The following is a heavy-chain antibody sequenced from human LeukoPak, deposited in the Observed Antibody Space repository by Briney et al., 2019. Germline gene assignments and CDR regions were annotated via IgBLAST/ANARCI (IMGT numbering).Heavy chain of an antibody. V-gene: IGHV4-59*08. D-gene: IGHD4/OR15-4a*01. CDR2: IYYGGST. J-gene: IGHJ4*02. CDR1: GGSISNDY. Sequence: SETLSLTCTVSGGSISNDYWSWIRQPPGKGLEWIGYIYYGGSTNYNPSLESRVTISVDTSKNQFSLKLSSVTAADTAVYYCASGGAKQIDFWGQGTLVTVSS. CDR3: ASGGAKQIDF.